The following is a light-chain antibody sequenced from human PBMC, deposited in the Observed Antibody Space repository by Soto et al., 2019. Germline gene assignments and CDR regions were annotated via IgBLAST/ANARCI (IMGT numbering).Light chain of an antibody. CDR2: ETS. J-gene: IGKJ2*01. Sequence: DVQMTQSPFAMSPSVGDRATIACRASQDISRFVAWFQHKPGRAPERLIYETSNLQPGVPSRFSGSGSGTEFTLAISGLQPEDFATYYCLQHNTYPYTFGQGTKLEIK. V-gene: IGKV1-17*03. CDR3: LQHNTYPYT. CDR1: QDISRF.